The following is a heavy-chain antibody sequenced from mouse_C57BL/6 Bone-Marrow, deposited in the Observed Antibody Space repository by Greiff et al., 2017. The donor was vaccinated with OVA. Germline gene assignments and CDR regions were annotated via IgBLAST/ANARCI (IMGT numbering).Heavy chain of an antibody. J-gene: IGHJ3*01. V-gene: IGHV5-17*01. CDR2: ISSGSSTI. Sequence: EVKLMESGGGLVKPGGSLKLSCAASGFTFSDYGMHWVRQAPEKGLEWVAYISSGSSTIYYADTVKGRFTISRDNAKNTLFLQMTSLRSEDTAMYYCAKLGFAYWGQGTLVTVSA. CDR3: AKLGFAY. CDR1: GFTFSDYG.